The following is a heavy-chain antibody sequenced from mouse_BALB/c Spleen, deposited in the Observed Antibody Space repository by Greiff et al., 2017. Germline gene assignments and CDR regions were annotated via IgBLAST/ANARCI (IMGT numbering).Heavy chain of an antibody. CDR3: ARGDYDGFSYAMDY. J-gene: IGHJ4*01. D-gene: IGHD2-4*01. CDR2: ISSGGST. V-gene: IGHV5-6-5*01. Sequence: EVQRVESGGGLVKPGGSLKLSCAASGFTFSSYAMSWVRQTPEKRLEWVASISSGGSTYYPDSVKGRFTISRDNARNILYLQMSSLRSEDTAMYYCARGDYDGFSYAMDYWGQGTSVTVSS. CDR1: GFTFSSYA.